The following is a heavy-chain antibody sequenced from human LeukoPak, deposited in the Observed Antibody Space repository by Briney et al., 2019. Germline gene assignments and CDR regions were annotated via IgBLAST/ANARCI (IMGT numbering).Heavy chain of an antibody. CDR1: GFTFDDYA. D-gene: IGHD6-6*01. Sequence: GGSLRLSCAASGFTFDDYAMHWVRQAPGKGLEWVSGISWNSGSIGYADSVKGRFTISRDNAKNSLYLQMNSLRAEDTALYYCAKDMEAALVYWFDPWGQGTLVTVSS. J-gene: IGHJ5*02. CDR3: AKDMEAALVYWFDP. V-gene: IGHV3-9*01. CDR2: ISWNSGSI.